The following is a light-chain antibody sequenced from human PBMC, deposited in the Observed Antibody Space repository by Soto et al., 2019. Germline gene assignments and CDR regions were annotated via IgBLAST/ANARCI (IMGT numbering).Light chain of an antibody. V-gene: IGKV3-11*01. CDR1: QSVGTY. J-gene: IGKJ4*01. Sequence: EIVLTQSPAILSLSPGDRAARSCSASQSVGTYLDWYQQKLGQAPRLHIYDASNRATGIPARFSGSGSGTDLTITISSLEPEDFAVYYCQQRVNWLTFGGGTKV. CDR3: QQRVNWLT. CDR2: DAS.